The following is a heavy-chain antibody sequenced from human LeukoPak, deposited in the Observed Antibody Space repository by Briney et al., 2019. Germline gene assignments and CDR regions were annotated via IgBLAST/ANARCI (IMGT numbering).Heavy chain of an antibody. CDR1: GYTFTSYA. CDR2: INAGNGNT. J-gene: IGHJ5*02. CDR3: ARDPIPAASRMNWFDP. D-gene: IGHD2-2*01. V-gene: IGHV1-3*01. Sequence: GASVKVSCKASGYTFTSYAMHWVRQAPGQRLEWMGWINAGNGNTKYSQKFQGRVTITRDTSASTAYMELSSLRSEDTAVYYCARDPIPAASRMNWFDPWGQGTLVTVSS.